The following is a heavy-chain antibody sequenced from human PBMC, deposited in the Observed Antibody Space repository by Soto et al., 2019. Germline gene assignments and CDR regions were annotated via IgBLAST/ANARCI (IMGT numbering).Heavy chain of an antibody. D-gene: IGHD4-17*01. Sequence: QVQLVQSGGEVKKPGSSVKVSCKASGGTFSSYAISWVRQAPGQGLEWMGGIIPIFGTANYAQKFQGRVTITADESTSKAYMELSSLRSEDTAVYYSARVPAYGGWFDPWGQGTLVTVSS. CDR3: ARVPAYGGWFDP. V-gene: IGHV1-69*12. CDR1: GGTFSSYA. CDR2: IIPIFGTA. J-gene: IGHJ5*02.